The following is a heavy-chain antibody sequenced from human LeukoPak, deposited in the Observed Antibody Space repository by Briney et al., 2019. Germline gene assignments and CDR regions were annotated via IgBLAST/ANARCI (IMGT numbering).Heavy chain of an antibody. D-gene: IGHD6-19*01. Sequence: GGSLRLSCAASGFTFGSYSMNWVRQAPGKGLEWVSSISSSSSYIYYADSVKGRFTISRDNAKNSLYLQMNSLRAEDTAVYYCAKRIAVAGTGGDFDYWGQGTLVTVSS. J-gene: IGHJ4*02. CDR1: GFTFGSYS. CDR3: AKRIAVAGTGGDFDY. V-gene: IGHV3-21*04. CDR2: ISSSSSYI.